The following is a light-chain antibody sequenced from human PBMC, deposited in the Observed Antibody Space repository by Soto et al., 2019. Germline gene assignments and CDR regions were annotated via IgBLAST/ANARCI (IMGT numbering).Light chain of an antibody. V-gene: IGKV1-39*01. CDR2: AES. CDR1: QSISSY. J-gene: IGKJ1*01. Sequence: DKQRNHSAYSLCLYLGGRGTITNRASQSISSYLNWYQQKTGKAPKILIYAESSLQSGVPSRFSGSGSVTDLNLTIYGLQPGDRPTYCCPHSYCNARTFGHGTKVDIK. CDR3: PHSYCNART.